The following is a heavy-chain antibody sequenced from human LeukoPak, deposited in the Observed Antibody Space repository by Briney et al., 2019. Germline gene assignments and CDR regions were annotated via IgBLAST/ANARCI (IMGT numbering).Heavy chain of an antibody. CDR2: INDDGSST. Sequence: GGSLRLSCAASGFTFSSYWMHWVRQAPGKGLVWVSRINDDGSSTYYADSVKGRFTISRDNSKNTLYLQMNSLRTVDTAVYYCAKAEGYDILTGLDYWGQGTLVTVSS. J-gene: IGHJ4*02. V-gene: IGHV3-74*01. D-gene: IGHD3-9*01. CDR1: GFTFSSYW. CDR3: AKAEGYDILTGLDY.